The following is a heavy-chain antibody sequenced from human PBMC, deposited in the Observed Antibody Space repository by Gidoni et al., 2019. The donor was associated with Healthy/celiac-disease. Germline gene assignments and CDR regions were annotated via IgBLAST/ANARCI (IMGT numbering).Heavy chain of an antibody. V-gene: IGHV4-59*08. J-gene: IGHJ4*02. CDR2: IYYSGST. D-gene: IGHD4-17*01. Sequence: QVQLQESGPGLVKPSETLSITCTVSGGSISSYYWSWIRQPPGKGLEWIGYIYYSGSTNYNPSLKSRVTISVDTSKNQFSLKLSSVTAADTAVYYCARHSYGDYFDYWGQGTLVTVSS. CDR1: GGSISSYY. CDR3: ARHSYGDYFDY.